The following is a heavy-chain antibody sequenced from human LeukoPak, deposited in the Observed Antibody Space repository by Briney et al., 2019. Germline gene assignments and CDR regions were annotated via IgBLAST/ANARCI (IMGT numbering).Heavy chain of an antibody. V-gene: IGHV1-24*01. J-gene: IGHJ4*02. CDR1: GYTLTELS. Sequence: ASVKVSCKVSGYTLTELSMHWVRQAPGKGLEWMGGFDPEDGETIYAQKFQGRVTMTEDTSTDTAYMELSSLRSDDTAVYYCTRGGYCSGGSCYIPRSDYWGQGTLVTVSS. CDR2: FDPEDGET. D-gene: IGHD2-15*01. CDR3: TRGGYCSGGSCYIPRSDY.